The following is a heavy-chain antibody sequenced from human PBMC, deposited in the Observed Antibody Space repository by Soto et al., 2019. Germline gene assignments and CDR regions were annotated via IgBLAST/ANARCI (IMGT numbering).Heavy chain of an antibody. D-gene: IGHD6-19*01. CDR2: ISGSGGST. CDR1: GFTFSSYA. J-gene: IGHJ4*02. Sequence: PGGSLRLSCAASGFTFSSYAMSWVRQAPGKGLEWVSAISGSGGSTYYADSVKGRFTISRDNSKNTLYLLMNSLRAEDTAVYYCEKAQWQDTGVDYWSQGTLVTVSS. V-gene: IGHV3-23*01. CDR3: EKAQWQDTGVDY.